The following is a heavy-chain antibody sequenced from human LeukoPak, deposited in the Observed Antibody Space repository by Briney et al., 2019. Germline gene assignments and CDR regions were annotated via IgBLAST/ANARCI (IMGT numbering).Heavy chain of an antibody. CDR3: ARPTGYSSSWYWFDP. J-gene: IGHJ5*02. CDR1: GGSISSYY. D-gene: IGHD6-13*01. CDR2: IYTSGST. Sequence: SETLSLTCTVSGGSISSYYWSWIPDPPGKGLEWSGYIYTSGSTNYNPSLNSRVTISVDTSKNQFSLKLSSVTAADTAVYSCARPTGYSSSWYWFDPWGQGTLVTVSS. V-gene: IGHV4-4*09.